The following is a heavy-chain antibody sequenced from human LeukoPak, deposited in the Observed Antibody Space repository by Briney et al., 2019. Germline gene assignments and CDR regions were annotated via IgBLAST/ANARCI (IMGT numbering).Heavy chain of an antibody. CDR1: GGSISSYY. CDR2: IYYSGST. CDR3: ARGHFRYSSGWYRGGPYYYYMDV. J-gene: IGHJ6*03. Sequence: SETLSLTCTVSGGSISSYYWSWIRQPPGKGLERIGYIYYSGSTNYNPSLKSRVTISVDTSKNQFSLKLSSVTAADTAVYYCARGHFRYSSGWYRGGPYYYYMDVWGKGTTVTVSS. V-gene: IGHV4-59*01. D-gene: IGHD6-19*01.